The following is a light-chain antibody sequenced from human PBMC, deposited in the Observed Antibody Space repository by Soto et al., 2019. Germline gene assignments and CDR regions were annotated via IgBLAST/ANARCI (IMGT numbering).Light chain of an antibody. Sequence: DIQLTQSPSFLSTSVGDRVTITCRASQDIRSYLAWYQQKPGKAPKLLIYDASSLQSGVPSRLSGSGSGTEFTLTISSLQPEDFATYYGQQLNSYYIFTFGPGTKVDI. V-gene: IGKV1-9*01. J-gene: IGKJ3*01. CDR2: DAS. CDR1: QDIRSY. CDR3: QQLNSYYIFT.